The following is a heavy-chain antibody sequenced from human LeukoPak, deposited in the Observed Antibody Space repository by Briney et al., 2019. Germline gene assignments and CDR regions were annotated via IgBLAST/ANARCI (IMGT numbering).Heavy chain of an antibody. Sequence: GASVKVSCKASGYTFTTYDINWVRQATGQGLEWMGWMNPKSGYTGSAQKFQGRVTTTRDTSISTAYMELSSLRTEDTAVYYCMRVAGSADYWGQGTLVTVSS. CDR2: MNPKSGYT. V-gene: IGHV1-8*01. CDR3: MRVAGSADY. CDR1: GYTFTTYD. J-gene: IGHJ4*02. D-gene: IGHD6-19*01.